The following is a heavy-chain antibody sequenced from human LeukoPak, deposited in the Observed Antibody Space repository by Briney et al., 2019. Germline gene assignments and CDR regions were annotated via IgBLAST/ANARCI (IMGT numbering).Heavy chain of an antibody. D-gene: IGHD3-3*01. J-gene: IGHJ4*02. CDR3: AREFGVVIPFDY. CDR2: IYYSGST. V-gene: IGHV4-39*02. CDR1: GGSISSSSYY. Sequence: PSETLSLTCTVSGGSISSSSYYWGWIRQPPGKGLEWIGGIYYSGSTYYNPSLKSRVTISVDTSKNQFSLKLSSVTAADTAVYYCAREFGVVIPFDYWGQGTLVTVSS.